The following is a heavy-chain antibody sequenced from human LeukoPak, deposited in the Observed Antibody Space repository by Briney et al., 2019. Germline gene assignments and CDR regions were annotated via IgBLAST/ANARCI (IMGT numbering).Heavy chain of an antibody. CDR3: ARHRVVVPAASYYYYYMDV. D-gene: IGHD2-2*01. CDR2: IIPIFGTA. J-gene: IGHJ6*03. CDR1: GGTFSSYA. Sequence: SVKVSCKASGGTFSSYAISWVRQAPGQGLEWMGGIIPIFGTANYAQKFQGRVTITADESTSTAYMELSSLRSEDTAVYYCARHRVVVPAASYYYYYMDVWGKGTTVTISS. V-gene: IGHV1-69*13.